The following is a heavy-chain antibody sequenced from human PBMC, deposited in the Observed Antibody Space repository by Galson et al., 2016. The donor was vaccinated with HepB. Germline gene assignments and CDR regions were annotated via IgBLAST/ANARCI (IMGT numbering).Heavy chain of an antibody. CDR2: FSRDGGDA. V-gene: IGHV3-30*18. CDR1: GFTFSDYG. J-gene: IGHJ1*01. CDR3: AKVGTTVLTPGKYRLEYFQL. D-gene: IGHD4-23*01. Sequence: SLRLSCAASGFTFSDYGMHWVRQAPGKGLEWVAFFSRDGGDAYYGDSVKGRFTISKDNSNNMLYLQMNSLRVEDTAVYYCAKVGTTVLTPGKYRLEYFQLWGQGTLVTVSS.